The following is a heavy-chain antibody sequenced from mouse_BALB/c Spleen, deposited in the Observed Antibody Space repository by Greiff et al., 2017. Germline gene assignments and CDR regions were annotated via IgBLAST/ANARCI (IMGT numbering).Heavy chain of an antibody. Sequence: VQLQQPGAELVRPGASVKLSCKASGYTFTSYWMNWVKQRPGQGLEWIGMIDPSDSETHYNQMCKDKATLTVDKSSSIAYMQLSSLTSEDSAVYYCAREGLVRFDYWGQGTTLTVSA. CDR3: AREGLVRFDY. CDR1: GYTFTSYW. CDR2: IDPSDSET. J-gene: IGHJ2*01. V-gene: IGHV1-61*01.